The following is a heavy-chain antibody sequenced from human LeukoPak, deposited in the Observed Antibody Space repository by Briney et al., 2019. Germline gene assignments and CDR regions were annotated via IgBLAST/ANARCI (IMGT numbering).Heavy chain of an antibody. CDR3: ARVAHSPYYDSSGYYYAGAFDI. D-gene: IGHD3-22*01. V-gene: IGHV1-18*01. CDR2: ISAYNGNT. Sequence: ASVKVSCKASGYTFTSYGISWVRQAPGQGLEWMGWISAYNGNTNYAQKLQGRVTMTTDTSTSTAYMELGSLRSDDTAVYYCARVAHSPYYDSSGYYYAGAFDIWGQGTMVTVSS. J-gene: IGHJ3*02. CDR1: GYTFTSYG.